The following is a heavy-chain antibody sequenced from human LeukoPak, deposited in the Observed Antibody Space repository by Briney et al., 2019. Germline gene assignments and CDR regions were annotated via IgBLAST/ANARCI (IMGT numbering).Heavy chain of an antibody. Sequence: GASVKVSCKASGYTFTGYGISWVRQAPGQGLEWMGWISAYNGITHYAQRLQGRVTMTTDTSTSTAYMELRSLRSDDTAMYYCARKEQQLAFDSWGQGTLVTVAS. CDR3: ARKEQQLAFDS. CDR2: ISAYNGIT. V-gene: IGHV1-18*04. CDR1: GYTFTGYG. D-gene: IGHD6-13*01. J-gene: IGHJ4*02.